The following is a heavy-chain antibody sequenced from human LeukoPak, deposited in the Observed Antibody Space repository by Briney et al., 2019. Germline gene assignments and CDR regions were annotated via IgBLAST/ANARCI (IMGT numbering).Heavy chain of an antibody. CDR1: GFTFSTYA. Sequence: PGGSLRLSCAASGFTFSTYAVSWVRQAPGKGLEWVANIKKDGSQTHYLDSVQGRFTISRDNAKNSLYLQMNSLRVEDTAVYYCARSSEIFGVVILFDYWGQGTLVTVSS. CDR2: IKKDGSQT. V-gene: IGHV3-7*01. J-gene: IGHJ4*02. CDR3: ARSSEIFGVVILFDY. D-gene: IGHD3-3*01.